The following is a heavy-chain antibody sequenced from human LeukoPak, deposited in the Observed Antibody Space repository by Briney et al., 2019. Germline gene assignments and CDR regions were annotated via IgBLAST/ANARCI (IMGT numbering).Heavy chain of an antibody. CDR3: ARSPYSSSLVNDY. Sequence: GASVKVSCKASGGTFSSYAISWVRQAPGQGLEWMGGIIPIFGTANYAQKFQGRVTITADESTSTAYMELSSLRSEDTAVYYCARSPYSSSLVNDYWGQGTLVTVSS. D-gene: IGHD6-6*01. J-gene: IGHJ4*02. CDR2: IIPIFGTA. V-gene: IGHV1-69*01. CDR1: GGTFSSYA.